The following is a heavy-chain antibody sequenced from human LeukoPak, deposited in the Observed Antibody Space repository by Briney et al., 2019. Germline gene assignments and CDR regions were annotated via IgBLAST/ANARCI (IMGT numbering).Heavy chain of an antibody. J-gene: IGHJ6*02. CDR1: GFTFSSYW. CDR2: IKQDGSEK. D-gene: IGHD6-13*01. CDR3: ASSSSHYYYYGMDV. Sequence: GGSLRLSCAASGFTFSSYWMSWVRQAPGKGLEWVASIKQDGSEKYYVDSVKGRFTISRDNAKNSLYLQMNSLRAEDTAVYYCASSSSHYYYYGMDVWGQGTTVTVSS. V-gene: IGHV3-7*01.